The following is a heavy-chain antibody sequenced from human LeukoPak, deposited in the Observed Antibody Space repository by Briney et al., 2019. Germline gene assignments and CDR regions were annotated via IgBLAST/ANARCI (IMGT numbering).Heavy chain of an antibody. CDR3: ARGLFSGIAAVATPFDI. CDR1: GGSISSSNW. CDR2: IHHSGST. Sequence: PSETLSLTCAVSGGSISSSNWWSWVRQPPGKGLEWIGEIHHSGSTNYNPSLKSRVTISVDKSKNQFSLKVSSVTAADTAVYYCARGLFSGIAAVATPFDIWGQGTMVTVSS. D-gene: IGHD6-13*01. J-gene: IGHJ3*02. V-gene: IGHV4-4*02.